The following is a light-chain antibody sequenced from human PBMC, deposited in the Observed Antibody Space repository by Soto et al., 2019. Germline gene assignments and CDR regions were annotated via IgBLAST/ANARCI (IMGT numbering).Light chain of an antibody. J-gene: IGKJ3*01. CDR3: QHYGTSAL. V-gene: IGKV3-20*01. CDR2: GAS. Sequence: EIVLTQSPGTLYLSPGERATLSCRASQSVSSSYLAWYQQKPGQAPRLLIYGASNRATGIPDRFSVSASGTDFTLPISRLEPEDFAVYYRQHYGTSALFGPGTKVDIK. CDR1: QSVSSSY.